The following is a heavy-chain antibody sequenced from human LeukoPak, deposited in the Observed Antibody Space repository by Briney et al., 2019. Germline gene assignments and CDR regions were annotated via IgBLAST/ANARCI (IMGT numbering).Heavy chain of an antibody. CDR1: GFTFDDYG. CDR2: INWNGGST. V-gene: IGHV3-20*04. CDR3: TRRAAAGTGFDY. D-gene: IGHD6-13*01. Sequence: GGSLRLSCAASGFTFDDYGMSWVRQASGKGLEWVSGINWNGGSTGYADSVKGRFTISRDNAKNSLYLQMNSLRAEDTAVYYCTRRAAAGTGFDYWGQGTLVTVSS. J-gene: IGHJ4*02.